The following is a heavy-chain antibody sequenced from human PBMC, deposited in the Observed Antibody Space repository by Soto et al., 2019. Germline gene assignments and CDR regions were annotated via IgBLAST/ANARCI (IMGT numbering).Heavy chain of an antibody. CDR2: ISWNSGSI. CDR1: GFTFDDYA. CDR3: AKATDFWSGYPPDY. V-gene: IGHV3-9*01. Sequence: GGSLRLSCAASGFTFDDYAMHWVRQAPGKGLEWVSGISWNSGSIGYADSVKGRFTISRDNAKNSLYLQMNSLRAEDTALYYCAKATDFWSGYPPDYWGQGTLVTVSS. J-gene: IGHJ4*02. D-gene: IGHD3-3*01.